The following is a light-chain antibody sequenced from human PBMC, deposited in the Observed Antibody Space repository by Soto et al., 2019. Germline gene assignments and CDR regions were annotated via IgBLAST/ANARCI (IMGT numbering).Light chain of an antibody. CDR1: RSFSSG. CDR2: SAS. CDR3: QQGHNWPLT. V-gene: IGKV3-15*01. Sequence: EIVMTQSPAPLSLSPGERAPLPSRASRSFSSGLAGYQQKPGQPPRLLIYSASTRATGVPARFTGSGSGSEFTLTISGLQSEDFAVYYCQQGHNWPLTFGQGTRLEI. J-gene: IGKJ2*01.